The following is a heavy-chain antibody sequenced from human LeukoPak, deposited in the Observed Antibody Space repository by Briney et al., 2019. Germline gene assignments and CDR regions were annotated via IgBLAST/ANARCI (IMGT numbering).Heavy chain of an antibody. Sequence: SETLTLSCTVSGGSISSYYWSWIRQPPGKGLEWIGYIYYSGSTNYNPSLKSRVTISVDTSKNQFSLKLSSVTAADTAVYYCASYSSRSFHYWGQGPLVTVSS. CDR1: GGSISSYY. CDR2: IYYSGST. J-gene: IGHJ4*02. V-gene: IGHV4-59*01. D-gene: IGHD6-13*01. CDR3: ASYSSRSFHY.